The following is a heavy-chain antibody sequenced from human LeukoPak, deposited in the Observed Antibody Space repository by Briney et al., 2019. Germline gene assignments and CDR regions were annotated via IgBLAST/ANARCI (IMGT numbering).Heavy chain of an antibody. CDR2: ISSSNGTI. V-gene: IGHV3-48*01. J-gene: IGHJ4*02. Sequence: GGALRLSCAASGCIFSNYNMNWVRQTPGKGVEWLSYISSSNGTIYYADSVKGRFTISGDNAKNSLYLQMNSLRAEDTAVYYCATALGYSYGYAVDYCGQGTLVTVSS. CDR1: GCIFSNYN. D-gene: IGHD5-18*01. CDR3: ATALGYSYGYAVDY.